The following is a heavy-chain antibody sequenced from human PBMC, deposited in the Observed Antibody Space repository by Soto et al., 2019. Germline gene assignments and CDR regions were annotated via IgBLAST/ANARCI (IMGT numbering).Heavy chain of an antibody. J-gene: IGHJ4*02. V-gene: IGHV3-30*18. CDR3: AKPAGDWFGELFLYHFDY. CDR1: GFNFSNYG. D-gene: IGHD3-10*01. Sequence: QVQLVESGGGVVQPGRSLRLPCAASGFNFSNYGMHWVRQAPGKGLEWMAVISSDGGNKYYADSVKGRFIISRDNSKNTLYLQMNGLRPEDTAVYYCAKPAGDWFGELFLYHFDYWGQGTLVIVSS. CDR2: ISSDGGNK.